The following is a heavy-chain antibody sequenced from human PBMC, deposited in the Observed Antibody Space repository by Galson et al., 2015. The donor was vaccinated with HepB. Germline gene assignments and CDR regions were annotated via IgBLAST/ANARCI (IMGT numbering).Heavy chain of an antibody. CDR2: ISGSGGTT. D-gene: IGHD6-6*01. V-gene: IGHV3-23*01. Sequence: SLRLSCAASGFPFSTYTMSWVRQAPGTGLEWVSAISGSGGTTYYADSVRGRFTISRDNTKRTLYLQMNRLRGEDTALYYCAKDRNSTSPGTYGMDVWGQGTTVTVFS. CDR3: AKDRNSTSPGTYGMDV. CDR1: GFPFSTYT. J-gene: IGHJ6*02.